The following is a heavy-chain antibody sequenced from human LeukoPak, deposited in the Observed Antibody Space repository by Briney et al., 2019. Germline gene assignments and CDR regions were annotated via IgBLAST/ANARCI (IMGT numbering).Heavy chain of an antibody. J-gene: IGHJ4*02. V-gene: IGHV4-39*07. CDR1: GYSISSSGYY. Sequence: SETLSLTCTVSGYSISSSGYYWGWIRQPPGKGLEWIGSIYDSGRTSYNPSLKSRVTMSVDTSKNQFSLKLSSVTAADTAVYYCARDSRSYCSGGSCPSWLYYFDYWGQGTLVTVSS. CDR2: IYDSGRT. D-gene: IGHD2-15*01. CDR3: ARDSRSYCSGGSCPSWLYYFDY.